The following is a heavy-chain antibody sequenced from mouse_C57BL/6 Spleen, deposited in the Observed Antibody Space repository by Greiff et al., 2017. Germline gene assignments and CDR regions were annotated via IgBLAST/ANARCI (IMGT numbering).Heavy chain of an antibody. D-gene: IGHD4-1*01. CDR1: GYSITSGYY. CDR2: ISYDGSN. Sequence: EVHLVESGPGLVKPSQSLSLTCSVTGYSITSGYYWNWIRQFPGNKLEWMGYISYDGSNNYNPSLKNRISITRDTSKNQFFLKLNSVTTEDTATYYCARGITGTSDWGQGTTLTVSS. CDR3: ARGITGTSD. J-gene: IGHJ2*01. V-gene: IGHV3-6*01.